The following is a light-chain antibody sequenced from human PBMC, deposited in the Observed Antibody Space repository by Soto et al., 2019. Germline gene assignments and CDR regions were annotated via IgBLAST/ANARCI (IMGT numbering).Light chain of an antibody. Sequence: EIVLTQSPGTLFLSPGERATLSCRASQSVSSSYLAWYQQKPGQAPRLLIYGASSRATGIPDRFSGSGSGTDFTLTISRLEPEDFAVYYCKQYGSSPLTFGGGTKVEIK. V-gene: IGKV3-20*01. J-gene: IGKJ4*01. CDR2: GAS. CDR3: KQYGSSPLT. CDR1: QSVSSSY.